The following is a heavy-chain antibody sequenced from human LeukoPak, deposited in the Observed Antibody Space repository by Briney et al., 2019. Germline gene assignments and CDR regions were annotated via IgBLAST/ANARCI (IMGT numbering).Heavy chain of an antibody. CDR1: GGTFSSYA. V-gene: IGHV1-69*05. Sequence: SVKVSCKVSGGTFSSYAIRWVRQAPGQELEWMVGIIPIFGTANYAQKFQGRVTITTDESTSTAYMELSSLRSEDTAVYYCASCSSTSLYYYYYYIDVWGTRTTVTVSS. J-gene: IGHJ6*03. CDR2: IIPIFGTA. D-gene: IGHD2-2*01. CDR3: ASCSSTSLYYYYYYIDV.